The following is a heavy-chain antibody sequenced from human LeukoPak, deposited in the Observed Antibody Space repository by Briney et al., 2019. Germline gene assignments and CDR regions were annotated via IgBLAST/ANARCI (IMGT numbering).Heavy chain of an antibody. V-gene: IGHV3-23*01. D-gene: IGHD3-16*02. J-gene: IGHJ1*01. CDR3: AKGAVVMITFGGVIAKGPEYFQH. CDR1: GFTFSSYA. CDR2: ISGSGGST. Sequence: GGSLRLSCAASGFTFSSYAMSWVRQAPGKGLEWVSAISGSGGSTYYAYSVKGRFTISRDNSKNTLYLQMNSLRAEDTAVYYCAKGAVVMITFGGVIAKGPEYFQHWGQGTLVPVSS.